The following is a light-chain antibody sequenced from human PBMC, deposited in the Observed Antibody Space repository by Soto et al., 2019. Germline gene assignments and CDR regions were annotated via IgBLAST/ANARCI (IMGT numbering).Light chain of an antibody. CDR1: RSVSTN. V-gene: IGKV3-15*01. CDR3: RHYNKWPPWT. Sequence: EIVMTQSPATLSVSPGESATLSCRASRSVSTNLAWYQQKPGQPPRLVIYNSLSRAAGVPARFSGSGSGTEFTLTISSLQSEDVAVYYCRHYNKWPPWTFGQGTKVDIK. CDR2: NSL. J-gene: IGKJ1*01.